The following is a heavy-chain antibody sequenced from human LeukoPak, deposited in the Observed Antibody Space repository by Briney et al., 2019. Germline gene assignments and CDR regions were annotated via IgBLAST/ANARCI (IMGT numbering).Heavy chain of an antibody. CDR2: MNSDGSST. J-gene: IGHJ6*02. Sequence: GGSLRLSCVASGITLSTYWMHWVRQAPGKGLVWVSRMNSDGSSTSYADSVKGRFTISRDNAKNTLYLQMNSLRAEDTAVYYCPRVPGYIGYFYGMDVWGQGTTVTVSS. CDR3: PRVPGYIGYFYGMDV. V-gene: IGHV3-74*01. CDR1: GITLSTYW. D-gene: IGHD5-12*01.